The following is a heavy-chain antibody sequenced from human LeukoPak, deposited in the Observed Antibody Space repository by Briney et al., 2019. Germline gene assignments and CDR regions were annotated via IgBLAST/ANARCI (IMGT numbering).Heavy chain of an antibody. Sequence: PGGSLRLSCAASGFTFSSYWMSWVRQAPGKGLEWVAVLSYDGSSKYYADSVKGRFTISRDNSKNTLYLQLNSLRAVDTAVYYCAKDGYSSSWFFDYWGQGTLVTVSS. V-gene: IGHV3-30*18. D-gene: IGHD6-13*01. CDR2: LSYDGSSK. J-gene: IGHJ4*02. CDR3: AKDGYSSSWFFDY. CDR1: GFTFSSYW.